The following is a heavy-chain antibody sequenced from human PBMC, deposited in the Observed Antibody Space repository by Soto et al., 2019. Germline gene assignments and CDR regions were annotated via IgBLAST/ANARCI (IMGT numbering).Heavy chain of an antibody. CDR2: ISNSGGTT. V-gene: IGHV3-23*01. CDR3: AKGRTSDY. CDR1: GFTFSTYA. J-gene: IGHJ4*02. D-gene: IGHD1-7*01. Sequence: GGSLRLSCAASGFTFSTYAMSWVRQAPGKGLEWVSAISNSGGTTYYADSVKGRFTISRDNSKNMLYLQMNSLRAEDTAVYYCAKGRTSDYWGQGTLVTVSS.